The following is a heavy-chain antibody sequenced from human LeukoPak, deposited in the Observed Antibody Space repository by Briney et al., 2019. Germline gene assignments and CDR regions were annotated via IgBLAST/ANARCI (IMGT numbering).Heavy chain of an antibody. CDR3: AKYNRYGGFLYYFDY. J-gene: IGHJ4*02. Sequence: GGSLRLSCAASGFTFSSYAMSWVRQAPGKGLEWVSAISGSGGSTYYADSVKGQFTISRDNSKDTVYLQMNSLRAEDTAIYYCAKYNRYGGFLYYFDYWGQGTLVTVSS. V-gene: IGHV3-23*01. D-gene: IGHD5-12*01. CDR1: GFTFSSYA. CDR2: ISGSGGST.